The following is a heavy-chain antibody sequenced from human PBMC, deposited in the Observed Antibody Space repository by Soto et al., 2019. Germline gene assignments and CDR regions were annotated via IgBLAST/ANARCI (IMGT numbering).Heavy chain of an antibody. V-gene: IGHV3-72*01. Sequence: PGGSLRLSCAASGFTFSDHYMDWVRQAPGKGLEWVGRTRNKANSYTTEYAASVKGGFTISRDDSKNSLYLQMNSLKTEDTAVYYCASHYDILTGPNGMDVWGQGTTVTVSS. D-gene: IGHD3-9*01. CDR2: TRNKANSYTT. J-gene: IGHJ6*02. CDR3: ASHYDILTGPNGMDV. CDR1: GFTFSDHY.